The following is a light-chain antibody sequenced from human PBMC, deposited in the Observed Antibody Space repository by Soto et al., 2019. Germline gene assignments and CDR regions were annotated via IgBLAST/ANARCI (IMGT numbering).Light chain of an antibody. V-gene: IGKV3-20*01. Sequence: EIVLTQSPGTLSLSPGERATLSCRASQSVSSSHLGWFQRKVGQPPRLLIYGTSTRATGIPDRFIGSGSGTDFTLTITRLEHEDVAVYYCQQYVTSPFNFGPGTTVAMK. CDR3: QQYVTSPFN. J-gene: IGKJ3*01. CDR2: GTS. CDR1: QSVSSSH.